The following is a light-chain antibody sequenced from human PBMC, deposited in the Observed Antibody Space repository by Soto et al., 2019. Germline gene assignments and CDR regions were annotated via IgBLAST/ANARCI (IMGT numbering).Light chain of an antibody. J-gene: IGLJ2*01. Sequence: QSVLTQPPSVSGAPGQRVTISCTGSSSNIGAGYDVDWYQQLPGTAPKLLIYGDNNRPSGVPDRFSGSKSGTSASLAITGLQAEDEADYYCQSYDSSLSGVVFGGWTKLTVL. CDR2: GDN. CDR3: QSYDSSLSGVV. V-gene: IGLV1-40*01. CDR1: SSNIGAGYD.